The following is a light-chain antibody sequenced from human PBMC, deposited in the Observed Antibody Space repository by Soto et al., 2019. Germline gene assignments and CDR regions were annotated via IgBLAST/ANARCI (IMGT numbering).Light chain of an antibody. CDR2: GAS. Sequence: EIVLTQSPGTLSLSPGERATLSCRASQSVNSNYLAWYQQKPGQAPRLLIFGASSRAPGIPDSFSGSGSGTDFTLTISRLEPEDCAVYYCQQYGSSPLTFGQGTKLEIK. J-gene: IGKJ2*01. CDR3: QQYGSSPLT. V-gene: IGKV3-20*01. CDR1: QSVNSNY.